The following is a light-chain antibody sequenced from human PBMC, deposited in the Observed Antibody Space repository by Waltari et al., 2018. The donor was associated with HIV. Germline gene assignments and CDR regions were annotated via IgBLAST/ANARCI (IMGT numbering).Light chain of an antibody. CDR3: QSADSNASLWV. V-gene: IGLV3-25*03. CDR1: ALPKQY. J-gene: IGLJ3*02. CDR2: KDT. Sequence: SYELTQPPSVSVSPGQTARITCSGDALPKQYAYWYQQRPGQAPVLVIYKDTERPSGIPERFSGSISGTTATLTIIGVQAQDEADYHCQSADSNASLWVFGGGTKLTVL.